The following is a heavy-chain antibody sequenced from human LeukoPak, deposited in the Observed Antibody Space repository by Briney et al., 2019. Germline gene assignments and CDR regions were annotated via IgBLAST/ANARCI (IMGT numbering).Heavy chain of an antibody. CDR2: INPNSGGT. CDR3: ARGARSHSDILTGLFDP. J-gene: IGHJ5*02. V-gene: IGHV1-2*02. CDR1: GYTFTGYY. Sequence: ASVKVSCKASGYTFTGYYMHWVRQAPGQGLEWMGWINPNSGGTNYAQKFQGRVTMTRDTSISTAYMELSRLRSDDTAVYYCARGARSHSDILTGLFDPWGQGTLVTVSS. D-gene: IGHD3-9*01.